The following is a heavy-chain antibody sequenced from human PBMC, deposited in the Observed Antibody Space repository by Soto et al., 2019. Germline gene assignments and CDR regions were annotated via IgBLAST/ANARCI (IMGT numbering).Heavy chain of an antibody. J-gene: IGHJ5*02. D-gene: IGHD2-2*02. CDR3: ARDRCSSTSCYTRGVRWFDP. CDR1: GYTFTSYG. CDR2: ISAYNGNT. V-gene: IGHV1-18*01. Sequence: VQSGAEVKKPGASVKVSCKASGYTFTSYGISWVRQAPGQGLEWMGWISAYNGNTNYAQKLQGRVTMTTDTSTSTAYMELRSLRSDDTAVYYCARDRCSSTSCYTRGVRWFDPWGQGTLVTVSS.